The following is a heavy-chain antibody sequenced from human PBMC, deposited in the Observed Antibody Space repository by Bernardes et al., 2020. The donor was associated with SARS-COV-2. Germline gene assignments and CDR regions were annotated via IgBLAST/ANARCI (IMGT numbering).Heavy chain of an antibody. V-gene: IGHV3-23*01. J-gene: IGHJ2*01. D-gene: IGHD3-22*01. CDR1: GFTFSSYA. Sequence: GRSLRLSCAASGFTFSSYAMSWVRQAPGKGLEWVSAISGSGGSTYYADSVKGRFTISRDNSKNTLYLQMNSLRAEDTAVYYCAKGGTIYDSSGWHNYWYFDLWGRGTLVTVSS. CDR3: AKGGTIYDSSGWHNYWYFDL. CDR2: ISGSGGST.